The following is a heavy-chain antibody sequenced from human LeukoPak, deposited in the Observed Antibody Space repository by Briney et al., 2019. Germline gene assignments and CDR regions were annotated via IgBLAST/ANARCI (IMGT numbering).Heavy chain of an antibody. CDR2: INPKSGDP. CDR3: ARDPGHDTSNYGGLDF. Sequence: ASVKVSCKTSGYRFTGYYMHWVRQAPGQGLELMGWINPKSGDPIYVQKFQGRVTLTRDTSIDTVYLELSSLKSDDTAVYYCARDPGHDTSNYGGLDFWGQGTLVTVSS. D-gene: IGHD4-11*01. CDR1: GYRFTGYY. J-gene: IGHJ4*02. V-gene: IGHV1-2*02.